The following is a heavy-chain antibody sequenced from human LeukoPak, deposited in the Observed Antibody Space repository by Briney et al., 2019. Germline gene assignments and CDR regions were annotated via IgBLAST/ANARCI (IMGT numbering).Heavy chain of an antibody. CDR2: IYTSGST. CDR1: GGSISSYY. J-gene: IGHJ6*03. V-gene: IGHV4-4*07. Sequence: SETLSLTCTVSGGSISSYYWSWIRQPAGKGLEWIGRIYTSGSTNYNPSLKSRVTMSVDTSKNQFSLKLSSVTAADTAVYYCAREDFFGVVIIHYYYYYMDVWGKGTTVTVSS. D-gene: IGHD3-3*01. CDR3: AREDFFGVVIIHYYYYYMDV.